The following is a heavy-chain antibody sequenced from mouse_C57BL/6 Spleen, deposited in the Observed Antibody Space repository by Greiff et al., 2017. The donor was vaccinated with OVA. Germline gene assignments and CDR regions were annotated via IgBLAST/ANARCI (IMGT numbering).Heavy chain of an antibody. CDR3: ARGGGYAMDY. V-gene: IGHV1-69*01. CDR2: IDPSDSYT. J-gene: IGHJ4*01. Sequence: QVQLQQPGAELVMPGASVKLSCKASGYTFTSYWMHWVKQRPGQGLEWIGEIDPSDSYTNYNQKFKGKSTLTVDKSSSTAYMQLSSLTSEDSAVYYCARGGGYAMDYWGQGTSVTVSS. CDR1: GYTFTSYW.